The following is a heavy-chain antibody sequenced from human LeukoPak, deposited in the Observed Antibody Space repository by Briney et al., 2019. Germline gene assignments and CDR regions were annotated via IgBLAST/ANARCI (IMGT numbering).Heavy chain of an antibody. CDR2: INPSGGST. D-gene: IGHD2-15*01. CDR1: GYTFTSYY. CDR3: ARDQLYCSGGSCYSSGSNFQH. J-gene: IGHJ1*01. Sequence: ASVEVSCKASGYTFTSYYMHWVRQAPGQGLEWMGIINPSGGSTSYAQKFQGRVTMTRDTSTSTVYMELSSLRSEDTAVYYCARDQLYCSGGSCYSSGSNFQHWGQGTLVTVSS. V-gene: IGHV1-46*01.